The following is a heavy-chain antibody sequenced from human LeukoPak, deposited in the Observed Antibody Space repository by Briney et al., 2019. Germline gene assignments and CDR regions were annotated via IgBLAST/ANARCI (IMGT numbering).Heavy chain of an antibody. V-gene: IGHV3-48*03. J-gene: IGHJ4*02. D-gene: IGHD1-26*01. Sequence: GGSLRLSCAASGFTFSSYEMNWVRQAPGKGLEWVSYISSSGSTIYYADSVKGRFTISRDNAKNSLYLQMNSLRAEDTAVYYCARDRTTTPLDYWGQGTLVTVSS. CDR3: ARDRTTTPLDY. CDR2: ISSSGSTI. CDR1: GFTFSSYE.